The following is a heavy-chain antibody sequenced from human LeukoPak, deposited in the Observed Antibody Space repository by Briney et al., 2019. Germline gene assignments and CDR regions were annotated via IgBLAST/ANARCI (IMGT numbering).Heavy chain of an antibody. CDR1: GFTFSSYG. V-gene: IGHV3-30*18. CDR3: AEHTGGWYYYGMDV. Sequence: GGSLRLSCAASGFTFSSYGMHWVRQAPGKGLEWVAVISYDGSNKYYADSVKGRFTISRDNSKSTLYLQMNSLRAEDTAVYYCAEHTGGWYYYGMDVWGKGTTVTVSS. D-gene: IGHD3-10*01. CDR2: ISYDGSNK. J-gene: IGHJ6*04.